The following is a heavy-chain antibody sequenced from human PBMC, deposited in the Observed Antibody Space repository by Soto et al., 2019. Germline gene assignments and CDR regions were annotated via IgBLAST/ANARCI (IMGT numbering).Heavy chain of an antibody. J-gene: IGHJ4*02. Sequence: QLHLQQWGPGSLKPSETLSLTCAVSGGSFSGYFWSWFHHSPGRGLEWIGEIDESGKTWYNPTFGGRLTISVDTSKHQFSLRLTSVTAADTAVYYCEGGDFWGQGTQVTVSS. CDR1: GGSFSGYF. CDR2: IDESGKT. V-gene: IGHV4-34*02. CDR3: EGGDF.